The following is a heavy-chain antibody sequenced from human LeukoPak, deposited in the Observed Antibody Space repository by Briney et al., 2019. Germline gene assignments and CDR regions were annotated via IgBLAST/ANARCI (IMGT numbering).Heavy chain of an antibody. V-gene: IGHV7-4-1*02. J-gene: IGHJ4*02. CDR3: WRVIVTIGYFNY. Sequence: ASVKVSCKASGYTFTTYPINWVRQAPGQGLEWMGWIDTNTGSPTYAQGLTGRFVFSLDTSVSTAFLQINSLKAEDTALYYCWRVIVTIGYFNYWGQGTLVTFSP. CDR2: IDTNTGSP. D-gene: IGHD3-16*02. CDR1: GYTFTTYP.